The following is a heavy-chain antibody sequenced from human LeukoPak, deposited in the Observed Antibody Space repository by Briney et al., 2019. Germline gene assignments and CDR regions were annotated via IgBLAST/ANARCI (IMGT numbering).Heavy chain of an antibody. Sequence: KPSETLSLTSTVSGGSISSYYWSWIRQPPGKGLEWIGYIYYSGSTNFNPSLKSRITISVDTSKNQFSLNLSSVTAADTAVYYCARGIPVTPYFDYWGQGTLVTVSS. CDR1: GGSISSYY. CDR2: IYYSGST. D-gene: IGHD5-18*01. J-gene: IGHJ4*02. CDR3: ARGIPVTPYFDY. V-gene: IGHV4-59*01.